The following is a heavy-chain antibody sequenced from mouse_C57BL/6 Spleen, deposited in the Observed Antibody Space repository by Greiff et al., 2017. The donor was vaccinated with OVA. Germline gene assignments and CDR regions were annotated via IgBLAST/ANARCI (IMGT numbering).Heavy chain of an antibody. CDR2: INPNNGGT. CDR1: GYTFTDYN. Sequence: EVQLQQSGPELVKPGASVKIPCKASGYTFTDYNMDWVKQSHGKSLEWIGDINPNNGGTIYNQKFKGKATLTVDKSYNTAYLEIRSLTSEDTAIYDGARGDDYQRAMDYWGQGTSVTVSS. V-gene: IGHV1-18*01. CDR3: ARGDDYQRAMDY. J-gene: IGHJ4*01. D-gene: IGHD2-4*01.